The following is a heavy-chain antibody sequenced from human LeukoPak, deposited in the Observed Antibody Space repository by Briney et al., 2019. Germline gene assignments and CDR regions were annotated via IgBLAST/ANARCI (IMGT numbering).Heavy chain of an antibody. V-gene: IGHV3-7*01. CDR3: ARDLAAVIPDYYYYGMDV. CDR1: GLTFSSYW. J-gene: IGHJ6*02. CDR2: IKQDGSEK. D-gene: IGHD6-13*01. Sequence: GGSLRLSCAASGLTFSSYWMSWVRQAPGKGLEWVANIKQDGSEKYYVDSVKGRFTISRDNAKNSLYLQMNSLRAEDTAVYYCARDLAAVIPDYYYYGMDVWGQGTTVTVSS.